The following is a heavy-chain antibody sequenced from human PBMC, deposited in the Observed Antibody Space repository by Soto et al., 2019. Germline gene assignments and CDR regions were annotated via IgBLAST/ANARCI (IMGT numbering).Heavy chain of an antibody. CDR3: ARSGSYYDYVWGSYRPYYFDY. CDR1: GGSISSSNW. Sequence: PSETLSLTCAVSGGSISSSNWWSWVRQPPGEGLEWIGEIYHSGSTNYNPSLKSRVTISVDKSKNQFSLKLSSVTAADTAVYYCARSGSYYDYVWGSYRPYYFDYWGQGTLVTVSS. CDR2: IYHSGST. J-gene: IGHJ4*02. D-gene: IGHD3-16*02. V-gene: IGHV4-4*02.